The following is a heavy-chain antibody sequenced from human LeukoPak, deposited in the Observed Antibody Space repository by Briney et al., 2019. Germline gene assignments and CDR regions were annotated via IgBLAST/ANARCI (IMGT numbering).Heavy chain of an antibody. J-gene: IGHJ4*02. V-gene: IGHV3-21*01. Sequence: GGSLRLSCAASGFTFSSYSMNWVRQAPGKGLEWVSSISGSSYYIYYADSVKGRFTISRDNAKNSLYLQMNSLRAEDTAVYYCAKGRYSGSYYFDYWGQGTLVTVSS. CDR1: GFTFSSYS. CDR2: ISGSSYYI. D-gene: IGHD1-26*01. CDR3: AKGRYSGSYYFDY.